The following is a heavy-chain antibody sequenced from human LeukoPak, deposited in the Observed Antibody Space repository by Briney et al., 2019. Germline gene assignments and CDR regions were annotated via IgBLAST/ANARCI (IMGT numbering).Heavy chain of an antibody. J-gene: IGHJ6*03. CDR1: GFTFSSYS. CDR3: ARDGTPWTSSYYMDV. Sequence: PGGSLRLSCAASGFTFSSYSMNWVRQAPGKGLEWVSYISSSSSTIYYADSVKGRFTISRDNAKNSLYLQMNSLRAEDTAVYYCARDGTPWTSSYYMDVWGKGTTVTVSS. V-gene: IGHV3-48*01. D-gene: IGHD3/OR15-3a*01. CDR2: ISSSSSTI.